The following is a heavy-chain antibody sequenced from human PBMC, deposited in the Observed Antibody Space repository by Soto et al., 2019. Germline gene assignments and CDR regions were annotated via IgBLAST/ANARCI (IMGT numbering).Heavy chain of an antibody. D-gene: IGHD3-3*01. Sequence: QVQLVQSGAVVKKPGSSVTVSCKASGGMFSDYTISWVRQAPGQGLEWMGGIIPIFGGPHYAQKFQGRVTITAAKPTRAVYLELRGRTSEDTAVNYCAKKGGGDSIDFWRANWFEPWGQGTLVTVSS. CDR3: AKKGGGDSIDFWRANWFEP. CDR1: GGMFSDYT. CDR2: IIPIFGGP. J-gene: IGHJ5*02. V-gene: IGHV1-69*06.